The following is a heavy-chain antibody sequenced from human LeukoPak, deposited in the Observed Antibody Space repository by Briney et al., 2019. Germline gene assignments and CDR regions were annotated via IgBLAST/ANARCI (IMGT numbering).Heavy chain of an antibody. CDR2: IKQDSSES. D-gene: IGHD3-10*01. CDR1: GFTFDDYA. J-gene: IGHJ4*02. Sequence: GGSLRLSCAASGFTFDDYAVHWVRQAPGKGLEWVAIIKQDSSESYYVDSVKGRFTVSRDNAQNSLYLEMNSLRVEDTAMYYCARAGTYYYGSGHDLWGRGTLVTVSS. CDR3: ARAGTYYYGSGHDL. V-gene: IGHV3-7*04.